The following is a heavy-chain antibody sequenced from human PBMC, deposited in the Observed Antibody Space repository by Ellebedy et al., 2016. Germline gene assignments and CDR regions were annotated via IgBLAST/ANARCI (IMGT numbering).Heavy chain of an antibody. D-gene: IGHD2/OR15-2a*01. CDR3: IRDTSPGGADF. V-gene: IGHV3-33*01. J-gene: IGHJ4*02. Sequence: GGSLRLXXVASGFTYSSHNMHWVRQAPGKGLEWVSSIWYDGSNEEYAESVRGRFTISRDNSKNTLYLQMNSLGSEDTAFYYCIRDTSPGGADFWGQGTLVTVSS. CDR2: IWYDGSNE. CDR1: GFTYSSHN.